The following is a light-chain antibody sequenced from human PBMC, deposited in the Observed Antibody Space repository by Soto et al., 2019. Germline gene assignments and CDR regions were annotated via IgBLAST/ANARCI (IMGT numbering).Light chain of an antibody. CDR3: CSFAGTNTFALYV. Sequence: QSVLTQPRSVSGSPGQSVVISCTGTSSDVGGYNYVSWYQHHPGKAPKLIIFDVIKRPSGAPDRFSGSKSGNTASLTISGLQADDEADYHCCSFAGTNTFALYVFGTGTKVTV. CDR1: SSDVGGYNY. J-gene: IGLJ1*01. V-gene: IGLV2-11*01. CDR2: DVI.